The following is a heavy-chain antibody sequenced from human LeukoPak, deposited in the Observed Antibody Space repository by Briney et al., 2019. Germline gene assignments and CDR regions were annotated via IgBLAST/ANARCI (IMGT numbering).Heavy chain of an antibody. CDR3: ARDRPDMVRGVNYYYYYYMDV. J-gene: IGHJ6*03. Sequence: SETLSLTCTVSGGSISSYYWSWIRQPAGKGLEWIWRIYTSGSTNYNPSLKSRVTMSVDTSKNQFSLKLSSVTAADTAVYYCARDRPDMVRGVNYYYYYYMDVWGKGTTVTVSS. CDR2: IYTSGST. V-gene: IGHV4-4*07. D-gene: IGHD3-10*01. CDR1: GGSISSYY.